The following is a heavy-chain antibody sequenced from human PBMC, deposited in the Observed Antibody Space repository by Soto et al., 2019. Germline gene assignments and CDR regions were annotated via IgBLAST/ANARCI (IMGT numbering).Heavy chain of an antibody. D-gene: IGHD3-3*02. CDR3: ARVHFWCGYSPQYSYYMDV. CDR1: GYTFTSYG. V-gene: IGHV1-18*01. J-gene: IGHJ6*03. CDR2: ISAYNGNT. Sequence: GASVKVSCKASGYTFTSYGISWVRQAPGQGLEWMGWISAYNGNTNYAQKLQGRVTMTTDTSTSTAYMELRSLRSDDTAVYYCARVHFWCGYSPQYSYYMDVWGKGTTVTVSS.